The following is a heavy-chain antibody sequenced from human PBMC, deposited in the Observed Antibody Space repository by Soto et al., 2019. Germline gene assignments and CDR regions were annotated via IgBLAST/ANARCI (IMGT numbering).Heavy chain of an antibody. V-gene: IGHV5-51*01. Sequence: GESLKISCKGSGYSVTSYWIGWVRQMPGKGLEWMGIIYPGDSDTRYSPSFQGQVTISADKSISTAYLQWSSLKASDTAMYYCARPYYYDSSGYWVGAFDIWGQGTMVTVSS. CDR3: ARPYYYDSSGYWVGAFDI. J-gene: IGHJ3*02. CDR2: IYPGDSDT. CDR1: GYSVTSYW. D-gene: IGHD3-22*01.